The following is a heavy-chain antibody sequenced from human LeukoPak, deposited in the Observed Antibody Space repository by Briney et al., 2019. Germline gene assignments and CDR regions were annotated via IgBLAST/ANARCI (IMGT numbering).Heavy chain of an antibody. Sequence: SETLSLTCAVSGGSISSSNRWSWVRQPPGKGLEWIGEIYHSGSTNYNPSLKSRVTISVDTSKNQFSLKLSSVTAADTAVYYCARANSSGWYNWGQGTLVTVSS. J-gene: IGHJ4*02. CDR1: GGSISSSNR. D-gene: IGHD6-19*01. CDR2: IYHSGST. V-gene: IGHV4-4*02. CDR3: ARANSSGWYN.